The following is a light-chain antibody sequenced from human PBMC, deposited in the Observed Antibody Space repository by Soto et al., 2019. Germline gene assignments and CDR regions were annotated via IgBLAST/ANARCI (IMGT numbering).Light chain of an antibody. V-gene: IGKV3-20*01. CDR3: QHYVTSSWT. CDR1: QSVTNSY. CDR2: GAS. J-gene: IGKJ1*01. Sequence: EIVLTQSPGTLSLSPGERATLSCRARQSVTNSYLAWYQQKPAQATRLLIYGASSRATVIPDRFSGSGSGTDFTLTITRLEPEDFAVYFCQHYVTSSWTFGQGTQVEIK.